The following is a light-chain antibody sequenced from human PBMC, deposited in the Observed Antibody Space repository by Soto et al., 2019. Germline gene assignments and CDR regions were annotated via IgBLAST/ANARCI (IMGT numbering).Light chain of an antibody. J-gene: IGLJ2*01. Sequence: QSVLTQPPSASGTPGQRVTISCSGSSSNIGSNTVNWYQQLPGAAPKFFIYSDDRRPSGVPDRFSGSKSGTAASLAISGPQSEEDAEYDCTAWDDNLKGVVFGGGTKLTVL. CDR2: SDD. V-gene: IGLV1-44*01. CDR1: SSNIGSNT. CDR3: TAWDDNLKGVV.